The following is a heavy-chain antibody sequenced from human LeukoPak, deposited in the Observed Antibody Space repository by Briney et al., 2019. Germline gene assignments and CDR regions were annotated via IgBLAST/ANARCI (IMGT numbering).Heavy chain of an antibody. J-gene: IGHJ3*02. CDR1: GFTVSSNY. V-gene: IGHV3-53*01. Sequence: PGGSLRLSCAASGFTVSSNYMSWVRQAPGKGLEWVSVIYSGGSTYYADSVKGRFTISRDNSKNTLYLQMNSLRAEDTAVYYCARCWLYCSGGSCYLDAFDIWGQGTMSPSLQ. D-gene: IGHD2-15*01. CDR3: ARCWLYCSGGSCYLDAFDI. CDR2: IYSGGST.